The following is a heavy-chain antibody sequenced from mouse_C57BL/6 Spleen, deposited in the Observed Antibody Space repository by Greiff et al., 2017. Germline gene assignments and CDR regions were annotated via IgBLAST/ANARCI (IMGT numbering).Heavy chain of an antibody. CDR1: GYTFTDYY. CDR3: ARSGRYFDV. Sequence: QVQLKESGAELVRPGASVKLSCKASGYTFTDYYINWVKQRPGQGLEWIARIYPGSGNTYYNEKFKGKATLTAEKSSSTAYMQLSSLTSEDSAVYFCARSGRYFDVWGTGTTVTVSS. CDR2: IYPGSGNT. J-gene: IGHJ1*03. D-gene: IGHD3-2*02. V-gene: IGHV1-76*01.